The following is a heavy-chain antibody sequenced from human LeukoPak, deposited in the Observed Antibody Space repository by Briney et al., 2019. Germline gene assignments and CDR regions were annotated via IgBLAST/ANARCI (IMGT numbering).Heavy chain of an antibody. CDR2: INTSGGRT. J-gene: IGHJ6*02. Sequence: GASVKVSCKASGYAFTSYYMHWVRQATGQGLEWMVIINTSGGRTTYAQNFQGRVTMTRDTSTSTVYMELSSLRSEHTALYYCAKTVTTFYFYGMDVWGQGTTVTVSS. D-gene: IGHD4-17*01. CDR3: AKTVTTFYFYGMDV. V-gene: IGHV1-46*01. CDR1: GYAFTSYY.